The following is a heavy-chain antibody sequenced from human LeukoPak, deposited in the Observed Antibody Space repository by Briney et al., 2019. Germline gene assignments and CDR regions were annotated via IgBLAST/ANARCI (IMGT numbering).Heavy chain of an antibody. Sequence: QAGGSLRLSCAASGFTFSSYAMHWVRQAPGKGLEWVAVISYDGSNKYYADSVKGRFTISRDNSKNTLYLQMNSLRAEDTAVYYCARDPLYGSGSALDYWGQGTLVTVSS. D-gene: IGHD3-10*01. J-gene: IGHJ4*02. CDR3: ARDPLYGSGSALDY. CDR2: ISYDGSNK. CDR1: GFTFSSYA. V-gene: IGHV3-30*04.